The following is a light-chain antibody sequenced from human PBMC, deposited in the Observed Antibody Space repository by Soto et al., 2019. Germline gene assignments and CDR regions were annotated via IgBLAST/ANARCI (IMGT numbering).Light chain of an antibody. J-gene: IGKJ4*01. CDR1: QSISSY. Sequence: DIQMTQSPSSLSASVGDRVTITCPASQSISSYLNWYQQKPGKAPKLLIYAASSLQSGVPSRFSGSGSGTVFTLTISSLQPEDFATYYCQQSYSTPLTFGGGTKVDIK. CDR3: QQSYSTPLT. V-gene: IGKV1-39*01. CDR2: AAS.